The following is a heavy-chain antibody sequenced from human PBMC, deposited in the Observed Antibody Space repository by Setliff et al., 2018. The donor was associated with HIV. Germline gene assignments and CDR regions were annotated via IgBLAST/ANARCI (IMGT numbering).Heavy chain of an antibody. D-gene: IGHD4-4*01. J-gene: IGHJ4*02. V-gene: IGHV4-61*05. CDR2: IMYNEGN. CDR3: ARGGSMTTLNN. CDR1: GGSISSSSYY. Sequence: SETLSLTCTVSGGSISSSSYYWGWIRQPPGRGLEWIGYIMYNEGNNFNPSLKSRVTISIDASKNQFSLKLSSVTAADTAFYYCARGGSMTTLNNWGQGTLVTVSS.